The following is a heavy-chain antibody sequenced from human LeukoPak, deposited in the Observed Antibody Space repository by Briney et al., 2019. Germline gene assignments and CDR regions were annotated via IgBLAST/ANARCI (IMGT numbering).Heavy chain of an antibody. CDR3: ARGYCSSTSCYTSDY. D-gene: IGHD2-2*02. CDR2: ISSSSSYT. CDR1: GFTFSNYY. Sequence: GGSLRLSCAASGFTFSNYYMSWIRQAPGKGLEWVSYISSSSSYTNYADSVKGRFTISRDNAKNSLYLQMNSLRAEDTAVYYCARGYCSSTSCYTSDYWGQGTLVTVSS. V-gene: IGHV3-11*06. J-gene: IGHJ4*02.